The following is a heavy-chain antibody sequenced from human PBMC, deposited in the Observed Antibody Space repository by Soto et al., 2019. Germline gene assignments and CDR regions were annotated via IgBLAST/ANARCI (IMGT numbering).Heavy chain of an antibody. V-gene: IGHV3-33*01. CDR3: ARDGLLAGYSYGFDY. J-gene: IGHJ4*02. Sequence: GGSLRLSCAASGFTFSSYCMHWVRQAPGKELKKVAVIWYDGSNKYYADSVKGRFTISRDNSKNTLYLQMNSLRAEDTAVYYCARDGLLAGYSYGFDYWGQGTLVTVSS. CDR2: IWYDGSNK. CDR1: GFTFSSYC. D-gene: IGHD5-18*01.